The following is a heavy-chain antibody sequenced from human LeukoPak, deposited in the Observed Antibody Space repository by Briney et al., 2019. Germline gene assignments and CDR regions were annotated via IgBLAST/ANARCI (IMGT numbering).Heavy chain of an antibody. V-gene: IGHV3-53*01. CDR3: ARDREQSYFDY. Sequence: PGGSLRLSCAASGFTVSSNYMSWVRQAPGKGLEWVSVIYSGGSTYYADSVKGRFTISRDNSKNTLYLQMNNLRAEDTAVYYCARDREQSYFDYWGQGTLVTVSS. J-gene: IGHJ4*02. CDR1: GFTVSSNY. CDR2: IYSGGST. D-gene: IGHD1/OR15-1a*01.